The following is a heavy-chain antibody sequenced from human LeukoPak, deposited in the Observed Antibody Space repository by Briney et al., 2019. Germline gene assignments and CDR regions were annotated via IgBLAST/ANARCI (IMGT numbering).Heavy chain of an antibody. CDR2: IKQDRSEK. J-gene: IGHJ4*02. D-gene: IGHD3-10*01. CDR1: GFTFSSQW. V-gene: IGHV3-7*01. Sequence: GGSLRLSCAASGFTFSSQWMSWVRQGPGKGLEWVANIKQDRSEKYYVDSVKGRFTISRDNAKNSLYLQMNSLRAEDTAVYYCARQTYFFDYWGQGTLVTVSS. CDR3: ARQTYFFDY.